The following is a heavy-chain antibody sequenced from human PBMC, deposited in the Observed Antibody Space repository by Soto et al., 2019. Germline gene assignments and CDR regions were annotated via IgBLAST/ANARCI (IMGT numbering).Heavy chain of an antibody. CDR2: ISSSGSTI. Sequence: PGGSLRLSCAASGFTFSSYEMNWVRQAPGKGLEWVSYISSSGSTIYYADSVKGRFTISRDNAKNSLYLQMNSLRAEDTAVYYCASEWELLFDDAFDIWGQGTMVTVSS. V-gene: IGHV3-48*03. CDR1: GFTFSSYE. J-gene: IGHJ3*02. D-gene: IGHD1-26*01. CDR3: ASEWELLFDDAFDI.